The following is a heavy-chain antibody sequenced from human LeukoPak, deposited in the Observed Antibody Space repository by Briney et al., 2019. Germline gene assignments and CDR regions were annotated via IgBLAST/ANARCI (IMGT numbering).Heavy chain of an antibody. CDR2: IYYSGST. Sequence: SETLSLTCTVSGGSIVSGDSISSYYWGWIRQPPGKGLEWIGSIYYSGSTYYNPSLKSRVTISVDTSKNQFSLKLSSVTAADTAVYYCASGLQWGGYYYGMDVWGQGTTVTVSS. D-gene: IGHD1-26*01. CDR1: GGSIVSGDSISSYY. V-gene: IGHV4-39*07. CDR3: ASGLQWGGYYYGMDV. J-gene: IGHJ6*02.